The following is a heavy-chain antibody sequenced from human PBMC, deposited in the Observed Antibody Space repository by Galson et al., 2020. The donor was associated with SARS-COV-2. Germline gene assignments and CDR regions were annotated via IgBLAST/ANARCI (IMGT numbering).Heavy chain of an antibody. CDR3: ARERGYSYGTAYFDY. Sequence: SCAASGFTFSSYGMHWVRQAPGKGLEWVAVIWYDGSNKYYADSVKGRFTISRDNSKNTLYLQMNSLRAEDTAVYYCARERGYSYGTAYFDYWGQGTLVTVSS. CDR1: GFTFSSYG. D-gene: IGHD5-18*01. J-gene: IGHJ4*02. V-gene: IGHV3-33*01. CDR2: IWYDGSNK.